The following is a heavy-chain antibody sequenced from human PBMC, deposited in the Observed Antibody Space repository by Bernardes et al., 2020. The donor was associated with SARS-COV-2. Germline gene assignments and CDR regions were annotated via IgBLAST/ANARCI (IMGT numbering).Heavy chain of an antibody. D-gene: IGHD6-19*01. J-gene: IGHJ6*02. CDR1: GFTFSGYG. Sequence: GGSLRLSCAASGFTFSGYGMNWVRQGTGKGLEWVAVISYDGSNKYYADSVKGRFTISRDNSKNTLYLQMNSLRAEDTAVYYCAKETQWLVRLYYYYGMDVWGQGTTVTVSS. CDR2: ISYDGSNK. V-gene: IGHV3-30*18. CDR3: AKETQWLVRLYYYYGMDV.